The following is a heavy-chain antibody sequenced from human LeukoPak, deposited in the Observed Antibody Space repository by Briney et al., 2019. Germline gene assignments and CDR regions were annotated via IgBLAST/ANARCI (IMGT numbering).Heavy chain of an antibody. CDR1: GGSISSSSYY. Sequence: SETLSLTCTVSGGSISSSSYYWGWIRQPPGKGLEWIGSIYYSGSTYYNPSLKSRVTISVDTSKNQFSLKLSSVTAADTAVYYCARHPYSSSLGERGYYFDYWGQGTLVTVSS. CDR2: IYYSGST. J-gene: IGHJ4*02. CDR3: ARHPYSSSLGERGYYFDY. D-gene: IGHD6-13*01. V-gene: IGHV4-39*01.